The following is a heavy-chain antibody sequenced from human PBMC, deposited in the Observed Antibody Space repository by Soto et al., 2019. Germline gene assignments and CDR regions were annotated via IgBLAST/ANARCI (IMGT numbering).Heavy chain of an antibody. J-gene: IGHJ4*02. V-gene: IGHV3-21*01. CDR3: ARDIVSGSYYAYY. D-gene: IGHD1-26*01. CDR2: ISSSSSYI. Sequence: GGSLRLSCAASGFTFSSYSMNWVRQAPGKGLEWVSSISSSSSYIYYADSVKGRFTISRDNAKNSLYLQMNSLRAEDTAVYYCARDIVSGSYYAYYWGQGTLVTVSS. CDR1: GFTFSSYS.